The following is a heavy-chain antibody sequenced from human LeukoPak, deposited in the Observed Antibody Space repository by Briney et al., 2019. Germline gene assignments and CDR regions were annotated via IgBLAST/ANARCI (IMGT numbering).Heavy chain of an antibody. CDR1: GGSISSSSYH. V-gene: IGHV4-39*01. D-gene: IGHD3-22*01. J-gene: IGHJ4*02. CDR3: ARQLISSRSGYFY. CDR2: IYYSGST. Sequence: PSETLSLTCTVSGGSISSSSYHWGWICQPPGKGLEWIGSIYYSGSTYYNPSLKSRVTISVDTSKNQFSLKLSSVTAADTAVYYCARQLISSRSGYFYWGQGTLVTVSS.